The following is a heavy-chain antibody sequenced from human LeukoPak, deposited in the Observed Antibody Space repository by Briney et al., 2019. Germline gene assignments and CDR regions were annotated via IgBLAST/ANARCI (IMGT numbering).Heavy chain of an antibody. D-gene: IGHD6-19*01. J-gene: IGHJ3*02. V-gene: IGHV1-46*01. CDR1: GYTFTSYY. CDR3: ARSPRPHSSGWYHNGIVGATDAFDI. Sequence: GASVKVSCKASGYTFTSYYMHWVRQAPGQGLEWMGIINPSGGSTSYAQKFQGRVTMTRDTSTSTVYMELSSLRSEDTAVYYCARSPRPHSSGWYHNGIVGATDAFDIWGQGTMVTVSS. CDR2: INPSGGST.